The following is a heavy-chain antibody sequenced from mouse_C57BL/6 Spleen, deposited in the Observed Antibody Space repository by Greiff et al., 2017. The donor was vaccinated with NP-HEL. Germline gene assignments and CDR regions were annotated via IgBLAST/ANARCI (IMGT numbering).Heavy chain of an antibody. CDR2: INPNNGGT. D-gene: IGHD4-1*01. CDR3: ARWDWDDAY. J-gene: IGHJ3*01. Sequence: VQLQQSGPELVKPGASVKISCKASGYTFTDYYMNWVKQSPGKGLEWIGDINPNNGGTSYNQKFKGKATLTVDKSSSTAYMELRSLTSEDSAVYYCARWDWDDAYWGQGTLVTVSA. CDR1: GYTFTDYY. V-gene: IGHV1-26*01.